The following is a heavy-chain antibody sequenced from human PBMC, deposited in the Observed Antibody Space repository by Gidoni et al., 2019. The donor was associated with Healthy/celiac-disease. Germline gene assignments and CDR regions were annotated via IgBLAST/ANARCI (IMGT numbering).Heavy chain of an antibody. CDR1: GFTFSSYG. CDR3: ARDPAPEMATMTYWYFDL. CDR2: IWYDGSNK. V-gene: IGHV3-33*01. J-gene: IGHJ2*01. D-gene: IGHD5-12*01. Sequence: QVQLVESGGGVVQPGRSLRLSCAASGFTFSSYGMHWVRQAPGKGLEWVAVIWYDGSNKYYADSVKGRFTISRDNSKNTLYLQMNSLRAEDTAVYYCARDPAPEMATMTYWYFDLWGRGTLVTVSS.